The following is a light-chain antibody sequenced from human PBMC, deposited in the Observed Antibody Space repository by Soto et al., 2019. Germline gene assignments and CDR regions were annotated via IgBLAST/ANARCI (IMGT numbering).Light chain of an antibody. CDR3: HQYNYYLPT. J-gene: IGKJ1*01. Sequence: DIPMTQTNSTLSASVGDRVTITCRASQSFTRWLAWYQQKPGKAPKLLIYDASSLEGGVPSRFSGSGSGTEFTLTISSLQPDDFATYYCHQYNYYLPTFGQGAIVDVK. V-gene: IGKV1-5*01. CDR1: QSFTRW. CDR2: DAS.